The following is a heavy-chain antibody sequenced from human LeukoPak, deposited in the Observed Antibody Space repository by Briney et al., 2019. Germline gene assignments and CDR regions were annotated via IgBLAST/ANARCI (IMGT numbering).Heavy chain of an antibody. J-gene: IGHJ5*02. CDR3: ARLKGATAWFDP. CDR2: INHSGST. CDR1: GGSFSGYY. Sequence: SETLSLTCAVYGGSFSGYYWSWIRQPPGKGLEWIGEINHSGSTNYNPSLKSRVTISVDTSKNQFSLKLSSVTAADTAVYYCARLKGATAWFDPWGQGTLVTVSS. V-gene: IGHV4-34*01. D-gene: IGHD1-26*01.